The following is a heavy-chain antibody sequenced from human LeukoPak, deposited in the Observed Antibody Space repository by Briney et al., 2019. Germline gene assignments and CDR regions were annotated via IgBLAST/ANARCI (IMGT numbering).Heavy chain of an antibody. V-gene: IGHV3-66*02. CDR1: GFTVSSNY. CDR3: ARDTNGDVGGFDY. J-gene: IGHJ4*02. D-gene: IGHD2-8*01. Sequence: GGSLRLSCAASGFTVSSNYMSWVRQAPGKGLEWVSVIYSGGSTYYADSVKGRFTISRDNPKNTLYLQMNSLRAEDTAMYYCARDTNGDVGGFDYWGQGTLVTVSS. CDR2: IYSGGST.